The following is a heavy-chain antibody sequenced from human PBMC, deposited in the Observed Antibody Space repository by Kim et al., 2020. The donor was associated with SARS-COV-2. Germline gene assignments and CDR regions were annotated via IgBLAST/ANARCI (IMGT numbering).Heavy chain of an antibody. J-gene: IGHJ3*01. Sequence: SETLSLTCAVSGDSISSTYYWGWVRRPPGKGLEWIGTISSRGTTYYNPSFESRVTISVDTSKNHFSLRVRSVTAADTALYYCARRVIGPPAMQDSFDVWG. D-gene: IGHD2-2*01. CDR2: ISSRGTT. V-gene: IGHV4-39*02. CDR3: ARRVIGPPAMQDSFDV. CDR1: GDSISSTYY.